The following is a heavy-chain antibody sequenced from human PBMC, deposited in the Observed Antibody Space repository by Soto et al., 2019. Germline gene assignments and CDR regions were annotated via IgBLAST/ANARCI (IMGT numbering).Heavy chain of an antibody. CDR2: MHCGAST. CDR3: ARGEVGMTTHFDS. V-gene: IGHV4-31*03. Sequence: QVQLQESGPGLVKPSQSLSLTCTVSGGSVTNTDYYWNWIRHHPGKVLEWLGYMHCGASTYYNPSLNSRATISIGTSKNELSLRLTSVTGADTAVYCCARGEVGMTTHFDSWGPGTLVTVSS. J-gene: IGHJ4*02. D-gene: IGHD1-26*01. CDR1: GGSVTNTDYY.